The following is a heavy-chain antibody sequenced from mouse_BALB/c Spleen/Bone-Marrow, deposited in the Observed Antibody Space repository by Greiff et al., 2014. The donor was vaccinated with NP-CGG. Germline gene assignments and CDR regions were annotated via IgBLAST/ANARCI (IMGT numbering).Heavy chain of an antibody. V-gene: IGHV5-6*01. CDR2: ISSGGSYT. D-gene: IGHD2-1*01. J-gene: IGHJ4*01. Sequence: EVMLVESGGDLVKPGGSLKLSCAASGFTFSRYGMSWIRQTPDKRLEWVANISSGGSYTYYPDSVKGQFTISRDNAKNTLYLHMSSLKSEDTAMYYCARQYGNLGVMDYWGQGTSVTVSS. CDR1: GFTFSRYG. CDR3: ARQYGNLGVMDY.